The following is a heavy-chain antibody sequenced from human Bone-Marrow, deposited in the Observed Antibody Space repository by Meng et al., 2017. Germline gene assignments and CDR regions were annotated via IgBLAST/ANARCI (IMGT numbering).Heavy chain of an antibody. D-gene: IGHD4-11*01. CDR3: ARGPTTMAHDFDY. CDR1: VWSFSDYY. V-gene: IGHV4-34*01. J-gene: IGHJ4*02. CDR2: INHSGST. Sequence: QQRGGRLLKTSELLYLSCVCSVWSFSDYYWSWIRHPAGTVLELIGKINHSGSTNYNPSLESRATISVDTSKNNLSLKLSSVTAADAAVYYCARGPTTMAHDFDYWGQGTLVTVSS.